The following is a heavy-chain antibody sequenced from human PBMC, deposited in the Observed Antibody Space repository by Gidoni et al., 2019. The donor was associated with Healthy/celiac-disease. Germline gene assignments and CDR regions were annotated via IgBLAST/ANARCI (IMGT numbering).Heavy chain of an antibody. Sequence: QVQLVQSGAEVKKPGASVKVSCKASGYTFTGYYMHWVRQAPGQGLEWMGRINPNSGGTNYAQKFQGRVTMTRDTSISTAYMELSRLRSDDTAVYYCATLLDCTNGVCYRSFDIWGQETMVTVSS. CDR2: INPNSGGT. J-gene: IGHJ3*02. D-gene: IGHD2-8*01. CDR3: ATLLDCTNGVCYRSFDI. CDR1: GYTFTGYY. V-gene: IGHV1-2*06.